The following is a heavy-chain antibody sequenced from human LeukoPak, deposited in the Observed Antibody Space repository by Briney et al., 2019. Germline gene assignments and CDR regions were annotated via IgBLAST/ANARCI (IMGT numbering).Heavy chain of an antibody. D-gene: IGHD1-26*01. V-gene: IGHV1-69*04. CDR1: GGTFSSYA. CDR3: ARGPGSPEWEPTDY. J-gene: IGHJ4*02. CDR2: IIPILGIA. Sequence: ASVKVSCKASGGTFSSYAISWVRQAPGQGLEWMGRIIPILGIANYAQKFQGRVTITADKSTSTAYMELSSLRSEDTAVYYCARGPGSPEWEPTDYWGQGTLVTVSS.